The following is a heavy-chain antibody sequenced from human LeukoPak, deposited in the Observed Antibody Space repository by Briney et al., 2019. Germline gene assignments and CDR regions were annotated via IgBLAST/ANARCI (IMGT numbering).Heavy chain of an antibody. Sequence: PSETLSLTCSVSGGSITSSLSYWGWIRQPPGKGLEWIGSIYYSGSTYYSPSLKSRVTISVDTSKHQFSLKLSSVTAADTAVYYCARSIATYGPTHNWFGPWGQGILVTVSS. CDR3: ARSIATYGPTHNWFGP. J-gene: IGHJ5*02. CDR1: GGSITSSLSY. V-gene: IGHV4-39*01. D-gene: IGHD6-6*01. CDR2: IYYSGST.